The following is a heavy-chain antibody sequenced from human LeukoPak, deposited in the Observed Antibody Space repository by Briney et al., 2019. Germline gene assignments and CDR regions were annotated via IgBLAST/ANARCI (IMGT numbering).Heavy chain of an antibody. CDR3: AKDQVGFWSGYAY. CDR1: GFTFSSYA. V-gene: IGHV3-23*01. J-gene: IGHJ4*02. Sequence: PGGSLRLSCAASGFTFSSYAMSWVRQAPAKGLEWVSAISGSGGSTYYADSVKGRFTISRDNSKNTLYLQMNSLRAEDTAVYYGAKDQVGFWSGYAYWGQGTLVTVSS. CDR2: ISGSGGST. D-gene: IGHD3-3*01.